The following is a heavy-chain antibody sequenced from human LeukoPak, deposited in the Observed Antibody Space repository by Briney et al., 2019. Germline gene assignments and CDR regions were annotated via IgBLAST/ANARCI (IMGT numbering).Heavy chain of an antibody. CDR3: ARRSVAAAGNRFDP. J-gene: IGHJ5*02. CDR1: GGSISSSSYY. Sequence: SETLSLTCTVSGGSISSSSYYWGWIRQPPGKGLEWIGSIYYSGSTYYNPSLKSRVTISVDTSKNQFSLKLSSVTAADTAVYYCARRSVAAAGNRFDPWGQGTLVTVSS. CDR2: IYYSGST. D-gene: IGHD6-13*01. V-gene: IGHV4-39*01.